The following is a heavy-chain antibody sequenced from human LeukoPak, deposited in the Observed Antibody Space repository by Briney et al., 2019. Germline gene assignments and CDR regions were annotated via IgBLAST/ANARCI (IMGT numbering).Heavy chain of an antibody. CDR3: ARDREDYYGSGSYFDY. CDR2: IYYSGSS. D-gene: IGHD3-10*01. J-gene: IGHJ4*02. V-gene: IGHV4-59*01. CDR1: GGSISSCY. Sequence: PSETLSLTCTVSGGSISSCYWSCIRHPPGKGLEWIGYIYYSGSSNYNPSLKSRVTISVDTSKNQCSLKLSSVTASDSAVYYCARDREDYYGSGSYFDYWGQGTLVSVSS.